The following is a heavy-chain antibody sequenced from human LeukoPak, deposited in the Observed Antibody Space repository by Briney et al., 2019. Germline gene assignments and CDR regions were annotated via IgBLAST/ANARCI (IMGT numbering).Heavy chain of an antibody. J-gene: IGHJ4*02. Sequence: SETLSLTCTVSGGSISSYYWSWIRQPPGKGLEWIGYIYYSGSTNYNPSLKSRVTISVDRSKNQFSLKLSSVTAADTVVYYCAAGYTAGGLIFDYWGQGTLVTVSS. CDR3: AAGYTAGGLIFDY. CDR1: GGSISSYY. D-gene: IGHD5-24*01. V-gene: IGHV4-59*12. CDR2: IYYSGST.